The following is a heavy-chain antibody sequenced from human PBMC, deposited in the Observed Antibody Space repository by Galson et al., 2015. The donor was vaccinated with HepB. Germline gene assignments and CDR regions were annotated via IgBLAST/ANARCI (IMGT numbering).Heavy chain of an antibody. V-gene: IGHV3-30*04. Sequence: SLRLSCAASGFTFSNFGMHWVRQAPGKGLEWVTFISFDGTKKFYGDSVKGRFTISRDNSKNTLHLQMNSLRTEDTAVYYCARGWVGRVDFWGQGTLVTVSS. CDR1: GFTFSNFG. D-gene: IGHD2-15*01. CDR3: ARGWVGRVDF. J-gene: IGHJ4*02. CDR2: ISFDGTKK.